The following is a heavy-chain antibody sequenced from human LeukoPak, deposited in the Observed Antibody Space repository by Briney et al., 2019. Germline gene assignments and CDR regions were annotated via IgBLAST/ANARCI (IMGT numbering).Heavy chain of an antibody. CDR2: INPHSADT. CDR1: GYTFTGFY. CDR3: ARWDGYSSSPDY. D-gene: IGHD6-13*01. V-gene: IGHV1-2*02. Sequence: ASVKVSCKASGYTFTGFYMHWVRQAPVQGLEWMGWINPHSADTGYAQKFLGRVTMTRDMSISTIYMELTRLRSDDTALYYCARWDGYSSSPDYWGQGTLVTVSS. J-gene: IGHJ4*02.